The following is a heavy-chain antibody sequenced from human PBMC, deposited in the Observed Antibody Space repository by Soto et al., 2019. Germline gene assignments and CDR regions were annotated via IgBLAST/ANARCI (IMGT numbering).Heavy chain of an antibody. CDR1: GFTFNTYG. Sequence: GGSLRLSCAASGFTFNTYGMHWVRQAPGKGLEWVAFIWYGGTNNYYGAAVKGRFTISRDNSKNTLYLEMNSLRADDTAFYYCAKGHPEWDLLIIDHWGQGALVTVSS. CDR3: AKGHPEWDLLIIDH. J-gene: IGHJ4*02. V-gene: IGHV3-30*02. D-gene: IGHD1-26*01. CDR2: IWYGGTNN.